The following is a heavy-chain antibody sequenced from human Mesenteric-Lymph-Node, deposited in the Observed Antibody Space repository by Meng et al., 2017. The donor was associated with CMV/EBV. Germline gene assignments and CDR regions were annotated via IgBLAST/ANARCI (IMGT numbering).Heavy chain of an antibody. CDR2: IYYSGST. J-gene: IGHJ6*02. CDR3: ARQSRSSPPYYYYGMDV. CDR1: GGSISSYY. Sequence: SETLSLTCTVSGGSISSYYWSWIRQPPGKGLEWIGYIYYSGSTNYNPSLKSRVTISVDTSKNQFSLKLSSVTAADTAVYYCARQSRSSPPYYYYGMDVWGQGTTVTVSS. D-gene: IGHD6-6*01. V-gene: IGHV4-59*01.